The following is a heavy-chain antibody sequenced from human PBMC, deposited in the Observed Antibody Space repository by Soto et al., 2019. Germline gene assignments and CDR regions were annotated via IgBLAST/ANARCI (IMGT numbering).Heavy chain of an antibody. J-gene: IGHJ4*02. CDR3: ASVSI. CDR1: GISFSTYS. CDR2: ISSSGNYK. V-gene: IGHV3-21*01. Sequence: PGGSLRLSCAASGISFSTYSMNWVRQAPGKGLEWVSSISSSGNYKYYADSVKGRFTISRDNAKNSLYLQMNSLGAEDTAVYYCASVSIWGQGTLVTVSS.